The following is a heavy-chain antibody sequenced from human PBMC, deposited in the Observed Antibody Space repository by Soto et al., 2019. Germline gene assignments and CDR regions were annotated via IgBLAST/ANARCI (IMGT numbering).Heavy chain of an antibody. J-gene: IGHJ1*01. CDR1: GYTFTSYG. CDR3: AADGANSYYYDSSGYYAPPPRH. CDR2: IVVGSGNT. Sequence: SVKVSCKASGYTFTSYGISWVRQARGQRLEWIGWIVVGSGNTNYAQKFQERVTITRDMSTSTAYMELSSLRSEDTAVYYCAADGANSYYYDSSGYYAPPPRHWGQGTLVTVSS. V-gene: IGHV1-58*02. D-gene: IGHD3-22*01.